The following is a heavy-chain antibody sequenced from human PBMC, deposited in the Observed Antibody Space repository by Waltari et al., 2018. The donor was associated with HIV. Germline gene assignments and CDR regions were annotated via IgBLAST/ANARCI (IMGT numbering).Heavy chain of an antibody. Sequence: QVQLQESGPGLVKPSQTLSLTCTVAGDSILSGSYYWTLILQSAGKGLEWIGRIYTSGSTKYNPSLKSRVTMSIDTSKNHFSLKLISLTAADTAVYYCAREGRDFYDSSGFYLYWGQGTLVAVSS. CDR1: GDSILSGSYY. CDR2: IYTSGST. J-gene: IGHJ4*02. D-gene: IGHD3-22*01. V-gene: IGHV4-61*02. CDR3: AREGRDFYDSSGFYLY.